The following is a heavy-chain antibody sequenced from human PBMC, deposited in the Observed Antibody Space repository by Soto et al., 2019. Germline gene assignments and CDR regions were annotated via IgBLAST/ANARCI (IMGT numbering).Heavy chain of an antibody. J-gene: IGHJ3*01. CDR3: ARRGGEVKGPFDF. Sequence: SETLCLTCTVSGGPISSGDHYWNWIRQHPGKGLEWIGYIYNSGSTYYNPSLRSRVTISLDTPKNHFSLKLSSVTAADTAVYYCARRGGEVKGPFDFWGRGTVVTVSS. V-gene: IGHV4-31*03. D-gene: IGHD3-10*01. CDR1: GGPISSGDHY. CDR2: IYNSGST.